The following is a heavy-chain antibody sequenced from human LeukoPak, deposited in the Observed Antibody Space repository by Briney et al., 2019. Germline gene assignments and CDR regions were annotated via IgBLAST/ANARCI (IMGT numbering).Heavy chain of an antibody. CDR3: VKRTGLYFDY. CDR1: GFTFSSSA. J-gene: IGHJ4*02. D-gene: IGHD1-1*01. CDR2: ISSNGGST. Sequence: PGGSLRLSCSASGFTFSSSAMHWVRQAPGKGLEYVSGISSNGGSTYNADSVKGRFTISRDNSKNTVYLQMSSLRPEDTALYYCVKRTGLYFDYWGQGTLVTVSS. V-gene: IGHV3-64D*09.